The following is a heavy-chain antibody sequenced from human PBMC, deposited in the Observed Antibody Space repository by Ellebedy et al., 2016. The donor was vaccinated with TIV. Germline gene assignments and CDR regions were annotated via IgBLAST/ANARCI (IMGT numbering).Heavy chain of an antibody. V-gene: IGHV3-48*04. Sequence: GGSLRLXCEGSGFVFRKYAMNWVRQAPGKGLEWISYINAGSEAKGYADSVRGRFTISRDNSKSTLYLQMNSLRAEDTAVYYCATAMDSSGYYYAHWGQGTLVTVSS. CDR3: ATAMDSSGYYYAH. J-gene: IGHJ4*02. CDR1: GFVFRKYA. D-gene: IGHD3-22*01. CDR2: INAGSEAK.